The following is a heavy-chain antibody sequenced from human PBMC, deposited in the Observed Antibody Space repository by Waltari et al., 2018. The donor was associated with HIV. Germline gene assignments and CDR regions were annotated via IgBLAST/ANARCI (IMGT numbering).Heavy chain of an antibody. D-gene: IGHD3-10*01. Sequence: EVQLVESGGGVVRPGGSLRLCCAASGFTCDDFGMSWVRPAPGKGLEWVSAISWNGGGTGYADSVKGRFTISRDNAKNSLYLQMNSLRVEDTALYHCARKAVRGGYYGMDVWGQGTTVTVSS. J-gene: IGHJ6*02. CDR3: ARKAVRGGYYGMDV. CDR1: GFTCDDFG. CDR2: ISWNGGGT. V-gene: IGHV3-20*01.